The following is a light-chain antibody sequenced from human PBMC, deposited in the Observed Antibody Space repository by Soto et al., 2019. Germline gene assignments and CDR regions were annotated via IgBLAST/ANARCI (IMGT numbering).Light chain of an antibody. J-gene: IGKJ1*01. CDR2: KAS. CDR3: QQYNSYSGT. Sequence: DIQMTQSPSTLSASIGDRVTITCRASQSTSSWLAWYQQKPGKAPKLLIYKASSLESGVPSRFSGSGSGTEFTLTISSLQPDDFATYYCQQYNSYSGTFGQGTKVDIK. CDR1: QSTSSW. V-gene: IGKV1-5*03.